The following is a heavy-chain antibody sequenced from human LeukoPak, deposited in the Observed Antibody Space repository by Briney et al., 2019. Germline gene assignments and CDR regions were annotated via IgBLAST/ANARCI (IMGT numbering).Heavy chain of an antibody. Sequence: GGSLRLSCAASGFTFSSYEMNWVRQAPGKGLEWVSYISSSGSTIYYADSVKGRFTISRDNAKNSLYLQMNSLRAEDTAVYYCSREWSRGPYDYWGQGTLVTVSS. CDR3: SREWSRGPYDY. CDR2: ISSSGSTI. J-gene: IGHJ4*02. CDR1: GFTFSSYE. D-gene: IGHD1-26*01. V-gene: IGHV3-48*03.